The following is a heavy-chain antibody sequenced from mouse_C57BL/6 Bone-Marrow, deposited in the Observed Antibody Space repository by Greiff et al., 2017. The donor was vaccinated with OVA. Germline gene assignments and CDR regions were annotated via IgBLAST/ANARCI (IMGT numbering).Heavy chain of an antibody. CDR1: GFTFSSYG. D-gene: IGHD1-1*01. Sequence: EVKLVESGGDLVKPGGSLKLSCAASGFTFSSYGMSWVRQTPDKRLEWVATISSGGSYTYYPDRVKGRFTISRDNAKNTLYLQMSSLKSEDTAMYYCARRSYYYGSPPFAYWGQGTLVTVSA. CDR2: ISSGGSYT. V-gene: IGHV5-6*02. J-gene: IGHJ3*01. CDR3: ARRSYYYGSPPFAY.